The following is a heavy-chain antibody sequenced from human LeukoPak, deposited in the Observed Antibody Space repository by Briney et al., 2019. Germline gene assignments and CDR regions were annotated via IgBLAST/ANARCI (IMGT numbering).Heavy chain of an antibody. V-gene: IGHV4-59*02. Sequence: SETLSLTCTVSGGSVSSYYWRWIRQPPGKGLEWIGYIYSPGTTNYDPSLKSRVSFSVDTSKNQFSLNLNSVTAADTAIYYCARNQTSYDSWSGSRTGSHQAFDVWGQGRLVTVSS. D-gene: IGHD3-3*01. J-gene: IGHJ3*01. CDR3: ARNQTSYDSWSGSRTGSHQAFDV. CDR2: IYSPGTT. CDR1: GGSVSSYY.